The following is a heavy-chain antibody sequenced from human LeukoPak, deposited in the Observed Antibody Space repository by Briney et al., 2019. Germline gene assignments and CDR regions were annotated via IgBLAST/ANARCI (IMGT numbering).Heavy chain of an antibody. J-gene: IGHJ4*02. CDR3: ARDSATGSDY. D-gene: IGHD1-1*01. V-gene: IGHV4-39*07. CDR2: IYYSGST. CDR1: GGSISSSSYY. Sequence: TSETLSLTCTVSGGSISSSSYYWGWIRQPPGKGLEWIGSIYYSGSTYYNPSLKSRVTISVDTSKNQFSLKLSSVTAADTAVYYCARDSATGSDYWGQGTLVTVSS.